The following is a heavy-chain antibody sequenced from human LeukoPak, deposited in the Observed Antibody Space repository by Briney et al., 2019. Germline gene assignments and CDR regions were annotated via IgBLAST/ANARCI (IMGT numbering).Heavy chain of an antibody. J-gene: IGHJ5*02. CDR3: ARGGRGVPAARRFKGGNWFDP. V-gene: IGHV4-34*01. CDR2: INHSGST. CDR1: GGSFSGNY. D-gene: IGHD2-2*01. Sequence: SETLSLTCAVYGGSFSGNYWSWIRQPPGKGLEWIGEINHSGSTNYNPSLKRRLTISVNTSRNQFSLKLSSVIAADTAVYYCARGGRGVPAARRFKGGNWFDPWGQGTLVTVSS.